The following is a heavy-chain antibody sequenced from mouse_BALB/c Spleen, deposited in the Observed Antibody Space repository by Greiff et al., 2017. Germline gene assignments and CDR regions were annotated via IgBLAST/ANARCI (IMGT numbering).Heavy chain of an antibody. J-gene: IGHJ2*01. D-gene: IGHD1-2*01. CDR1: GFTFCSFG. CDR3: ARSENYGCYFDY. CDR2: ISSGSSTI. Sequence: DVMVVESGGGLVQPGGSRKLSCAASGFTFCSFGMHWVRQAPEKGLEWVAYISSGSSTIYYADTVKGRFTISRDNPKNTLFLQMTSLRSEDTAMYYCARSENYGCYFDYWGEGTTLTVSS. V-gene: IGHV5-17*02.